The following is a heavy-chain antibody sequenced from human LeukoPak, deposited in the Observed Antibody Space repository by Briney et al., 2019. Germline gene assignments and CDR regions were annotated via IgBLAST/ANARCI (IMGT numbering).Heavy chain of an antibody. J-gene: IGHJ3*02. V-gene: IGHV3-9*03. D-gene: IGHD2-15*01. CDR1: GFTFSSYA. Sequence: GGSLRLSCAASGFTFSSYAMSWVRQAPGKGLEWVSGISWDSSSVAYADSVKGRFTISRDNAKNSLYLQMNSLRAEDMALYYCAKDVGGPLADAFDIWGQGTMVTVSS. CDR2: ISWDSSSV. CDR3: AKDVGGPLADAFDI.